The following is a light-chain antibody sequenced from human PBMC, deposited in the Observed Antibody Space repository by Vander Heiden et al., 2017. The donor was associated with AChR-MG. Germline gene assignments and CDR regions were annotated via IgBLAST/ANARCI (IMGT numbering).Light chain of an antibody. J-gene: IGKJ4*01. CDR3: QQYKRWPLT. Sequence: ETLMTQSPVTLSVSPGETATLSCRASESVTSALAWYQQKGGQAPRLLIYGASRRATGIPPRFSGSGSETEFTLTISSVQSEDFAVYHCQQYKRWPLTFGGGTKVDIK. CDR2: GAS. CDR1: ESVTSA. V-gene: IGKV3-15*01.